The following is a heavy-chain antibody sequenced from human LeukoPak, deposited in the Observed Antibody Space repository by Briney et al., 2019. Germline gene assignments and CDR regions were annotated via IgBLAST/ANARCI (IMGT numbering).Heavy chain of an antibody. CDR1: GFTFSSYG. D-gene: IGHD5-18*01. CDR3: ARVNLGYSYGDDAFDI. V-gene: IGHV3-23*01. J-gene: IGHJ3*02. Sequence: PGGTLRLSCAASGFTFSSYGMSWARQAPGKGLEWVSAISGSGGSTYYADSVKGRFTISRDNSKNTLYLQMNSLRAEDTAVYYCARVNLGYSYGDDAFDIWGQGTMVTVSS. CDR2: ISGSGGST.